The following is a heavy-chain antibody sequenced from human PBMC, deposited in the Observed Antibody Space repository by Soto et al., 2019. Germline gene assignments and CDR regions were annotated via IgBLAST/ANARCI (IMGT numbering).Heavy chain of an antibody. CDR1: GAPITWGDYS. J-gene: IGHJ5*02. CDR2: IFHGGST. D-gene: IGHD2-2*01. V-gene: IGHV4-30-2*01. CDR3: ARGRVVVQAAVMFNSLDP. Sequence: PSETLSLTCAISGAPITWGDYSWNWIRQPPGKGLEWIGYIFHGGSTYYNPSLRSRVTISVDRSRTQLSLKMSSVTAADTAVYYRARGRVVVQAAVMFNSLDPWDQGAIVTVYS.